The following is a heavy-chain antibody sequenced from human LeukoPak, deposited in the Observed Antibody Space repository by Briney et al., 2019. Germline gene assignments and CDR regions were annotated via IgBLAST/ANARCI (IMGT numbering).Heavy chain of an antibody. CDR2: IYYSGST. V-gene: IGHV4-39*02. J-gene: IGHJ3*02. CDR1: GGSISSDSYY. Sequence: SETLSLTCTVSGGSISSDSYYWAWIRQPPGKGLEWIASIYYSGSTYYNPSLKGRVTISVDTSRNQFSLQLNSVTPEDTAVYYCTREDRDTFDIWGQGTVVTVSS. CDR3: TREDRDTFDI.